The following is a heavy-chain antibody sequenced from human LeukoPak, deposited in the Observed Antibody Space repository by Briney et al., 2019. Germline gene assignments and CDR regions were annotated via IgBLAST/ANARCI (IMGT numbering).Heavy chain of an antibody. D-gene: IGHD3-3*01. CDR2: IYTSGST. V-gene: IGHV4-61*02. Sequence: KSSETLSLTCSVSGGSISSGSYYWSWIRQPAGKGLEWIGRIYTSGSTNYNPSLKSRVTISVDTSKNQFSLKLSSVTAADTAVYYCARDLPRGYDFWSGYFTPPAGDAFDIWGQGTMVTVSS. CDR1: GGSISSGSYY. CDR3: ARDLPRGYDFWSGYFTPPAGDAFDI. J-gene: IGHJ3*02.